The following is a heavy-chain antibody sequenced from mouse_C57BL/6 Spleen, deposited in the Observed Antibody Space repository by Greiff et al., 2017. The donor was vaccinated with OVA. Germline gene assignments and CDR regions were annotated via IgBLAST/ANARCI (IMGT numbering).Heavy chain of an antibody. CDR2: ISSGSSTI. CDR1: GFTFSDYG. D-gene: IGHD2-1*01. V-gene: IGHV5-17*01. Sequence: EVQLQESGGGLVKPGGSLKLSCAASGFTFSDYGMHWVRQAPEKGLEWVAYISSGSSTIYYADTVKGRFTISRDNAKNTLFLQMTSLRSEDTAMYYCARRYGNYDWFAYWGQGTLVTVSA. CDR3: ARRYGNYDWFAY. J-gene: IGHJ3*01.